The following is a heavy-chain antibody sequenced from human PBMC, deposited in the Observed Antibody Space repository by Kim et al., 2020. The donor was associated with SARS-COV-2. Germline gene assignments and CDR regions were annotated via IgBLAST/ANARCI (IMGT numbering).Heavy chain of an antibody. CDR2: IYYSGST. V-gene: IGHV4-39*01. CDR1: GGSISSSSYY. Sequence: SETLSLTCTVSGGSISSSSYYWGWIRQPPGKGLEWIGSIYYSGSTYYNPSLKSRVTISVDTSKNQFSLKLSSVTAADTAVYYCTVTTPPYYYYYMDVWGKGTTVTVSS. D-gene: IGHD4-4*01. CDR3: TVTTPPYYYYYMDV. J-gene: IGHJ6*03.